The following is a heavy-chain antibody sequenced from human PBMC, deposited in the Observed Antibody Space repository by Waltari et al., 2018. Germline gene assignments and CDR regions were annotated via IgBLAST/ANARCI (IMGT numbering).Heavy chain of an antibody. CDR1: GYSFIGYY. D-gene: IGHD3-3*01. Sequence: QVLLVQSGTEVKKPGASVKVSCKASGYSFIGYYMYWVRQAPGQGLEWMAWINPKSGGTDYAQKFQGRVTLTRDTSISTAYMELNRLTSDDTAVYYCARGEAITAIDVIIPLVTMDVWGQGTTVIVSS. CDR2: INPKSGGT. J-gene: IGHJ6*02. CDR3: ARGEAITAIDVIIPLVTMDV. V-gene: IGHV1-2*02.